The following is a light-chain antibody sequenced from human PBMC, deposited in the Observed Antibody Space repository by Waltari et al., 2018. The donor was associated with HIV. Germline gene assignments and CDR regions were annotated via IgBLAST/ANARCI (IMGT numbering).Light chain of an antibody. CDR2: KAS. CDR1: QFINNW. V-gene: IGKV1-5*03. J-gene: IGKJ3*01. Sequence: DIQITQSPSTLSASVGDRVTISCRPSQFINNWLAWYQQKPGQAPKLLIYKASTLENGVPSRFSGGGSGTDFTLTISSLQPDDFATYFCQQYHSYSSFGPGTIVDMK. CDR3: QQYHSYSS.